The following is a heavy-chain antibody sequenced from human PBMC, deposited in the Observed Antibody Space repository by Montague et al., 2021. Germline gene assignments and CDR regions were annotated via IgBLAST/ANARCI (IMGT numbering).Heavy chain of an antibody. V-gene: IGHV4-34*01. CDR2: IDHKETV. CDR1: GGSFTGYY. D-gene: IGHD3-10*01. CDR3: ARGPRGYGSGSRFDP. Sequence: SETLSLTCAVYGGSFTGYYWSWIRQSPGKGLEWIGEIDHKETVTLNPSLKSQVIISLDTSKNHFSLNMTSVTAADTATYYCARGPRGYGSGSRFDPWGQGALIVVSS. J-gene: IGHJ5*02.